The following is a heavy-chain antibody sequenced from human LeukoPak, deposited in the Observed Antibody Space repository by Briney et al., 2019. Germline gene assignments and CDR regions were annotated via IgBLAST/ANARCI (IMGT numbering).Heavy chain of an antibody. D-gene: IGHD3-22*01. J-gene: IGHJ6*02. CDR2: MNPNSGDG. CDR1: GYTFSSYE. V-gene: IGHV1-8*01. Sequence: ASVKVSCKASGYTFSSYEIHWVRQATGQGLEWMGRMNPNSGDGGYAQKFQGRVTMTRNTSISTAYMELSSLISEDSAVYYCASPRVNGKDVWGQGTTVIVSS. CDR3: ASPRVNGKDV.